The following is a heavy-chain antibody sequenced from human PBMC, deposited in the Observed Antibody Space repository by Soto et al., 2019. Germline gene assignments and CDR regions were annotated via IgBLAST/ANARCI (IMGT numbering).Heavy chain of an antibody. J-gene: IGHJ6*03. CDR1: GFTFSSYW. Sequence: GGSLRLSCAASGFTFSSYWMSWVRQAPGKGLEWVANIKQDGSEKYYVDSVKGRFTISRDNSKNTLYLQMNSLRAEDTAVYYCAKDLVLMVYATLYYMDVWGKGTTVTVSS. V-gene: IGHV3-7*01. CDR2: IKQDGSEK. D-gene: IGHD2-8*01. CDR3: AKDLVLMVYATLYYMDV.